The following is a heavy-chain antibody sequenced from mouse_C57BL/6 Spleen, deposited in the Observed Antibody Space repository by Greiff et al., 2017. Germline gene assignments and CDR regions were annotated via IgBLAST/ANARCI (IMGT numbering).Heavy chain of an antibody. V-gene: IGHV5-4*01. J-gene: IGHJ2*01. D-gene: IGHD1-1*01. CDR1: GFTFSSYA. CDR3: ARDYYGSVDY. CDR2: ISDGGSYT. Sequence: EVKLMESGGGLVKPGGSLKLSCAASGFTFSSYAMSWVRQTPEKRLEWVATISDGGSYTYYQDNVKGRFTISRDNAKNNLYLQMSHLKSEDTAIYYYARDYYGSVDYWGQGTTLTVSS.